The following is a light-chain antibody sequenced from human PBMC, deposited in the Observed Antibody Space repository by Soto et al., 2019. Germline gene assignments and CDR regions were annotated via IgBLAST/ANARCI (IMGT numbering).Light chain of an antibody. V-gene: IGKV1-5*01. Sequence: DIQMTQSPSTLSASVVDRLTITFLASQSISSWLAWYQQKPGKAPKALIYDASTLRSGVPSRFSGSGSGTEFTLTISSLQPGDYATYYCQHYNSYPWTFGQGTKVDIK. CDR1: QSISSW. CDR2: DAS. CDR3: QHYNSYPWT. J-gene: IGKJ1*01.